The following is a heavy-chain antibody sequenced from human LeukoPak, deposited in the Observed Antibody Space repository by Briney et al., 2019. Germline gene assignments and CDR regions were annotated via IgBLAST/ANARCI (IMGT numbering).Heavy chain of an antibody. CDR2: IYYSGST. CDR1: GGSISSSSYY. Sequence: PSETLSLTCTVSGGSISSSSYYWGWIRQPPGKGLEWIGSIYYSGSTYYNPSLKSRVTISVDTSKNQFSLKLSSVTAADTAVYYCARLYYYDSSGYLYYFDYWGQGTLVTVSS. V-gene: IGHV4-39*01. CDR3: ARLYYYDSSGYLYYFDY. D-gene: IGHD3-22*01. J-gene: IGHJ4*02.